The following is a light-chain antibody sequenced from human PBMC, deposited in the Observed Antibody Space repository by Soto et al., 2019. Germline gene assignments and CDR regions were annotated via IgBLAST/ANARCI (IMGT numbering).Light chain of an antibody. CDR3: QHTTDFT. V-gene: IGKV1-5*01. CDR2: DVS. Sequence: DIQMTQSPSTLSGSVEDRVTITCRSSSKWLAWYQKKPGKAPKLLIYDVSNLERGVPPRFSGSTSGAESTLTITGLQPDDLGTYYCQHTTDFTFGQGTKVDIK. J-gene: IGKJ2*01. CDR1: SSSKW.